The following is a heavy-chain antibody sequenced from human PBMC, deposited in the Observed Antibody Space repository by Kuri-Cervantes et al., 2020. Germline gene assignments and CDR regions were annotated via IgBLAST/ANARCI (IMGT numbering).Heavy chain of an antibody. CDR3: ATPGGRGYAIDWYFDL. Sequence: ETLSLTCAASGFTFSSYGMHWVRQAPGKGLEWVSAISGSGGSTYYADSVKGRFTISRDNSKNTLYLQMNSLRAEDTAVYYCATPGGRGYAIDWYFDLWGRGNLVNVSS. D-gene: IGHD3-16*01. J-gene: IGHJ2*01. V-gene: IGHV3-23*01. CDR2: ISGSGGST. CDR1: GFTFSSYG.